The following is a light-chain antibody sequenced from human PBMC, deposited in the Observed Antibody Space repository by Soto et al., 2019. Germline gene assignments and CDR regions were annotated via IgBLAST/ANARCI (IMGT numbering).Light chain of an antibody. CDR2: DVT. J-gene: IGLJ3*02. Sequence: QSALTQPVSVSGSPGESITISCTGTSSDVGGYNSVSWYQHHPGKAPKLIIYDVTVRPSGISRRFSGSKSDNTASLAVSGLQPEDEADYYCSSYTNKDTLLFGGGTKVTVL. V-gene: IGLV2-14*03. CDR3: SSYTNKDTLL. CDR1: SSDVGGYNS.